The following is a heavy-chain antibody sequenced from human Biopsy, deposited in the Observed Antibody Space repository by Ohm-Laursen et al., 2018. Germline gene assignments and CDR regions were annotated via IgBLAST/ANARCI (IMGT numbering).Heavy chain of an antibody. CDR2: IYNTGST. J-gene: IGHJ3*02. CDR3: ARDLPYYENSGYGAFDM. CDR1: GGFISTYY. D-gene: IGHD3-22*01. V-gene: IGHV4-4*07. Sequence: GTLSLTCTVSGGFISTYYWNWIRQPAGKALEWIGRIYNTGSTNYNPSLQSRVTMSVDTSKNQFSLKMCSVTAADTAVYYCARDLPYYENSGYGAFDMWGQGTMVTVSS.